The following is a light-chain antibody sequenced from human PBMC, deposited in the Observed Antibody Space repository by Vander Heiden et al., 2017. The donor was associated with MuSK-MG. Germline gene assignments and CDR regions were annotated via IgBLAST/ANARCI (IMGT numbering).Light chain of an antibody. J-gene: IGLJ2*01. CDR3: CSYAGSYTLV. V-gene: IGLV2-11*01. CDR1: SSNVGGYNY. CDR2: DVS. Sequence: QSALTQPRSVSGSPGQSVTISCTGTSSNVGGYNYVSWYQQHPGKAPKLMISDVSKRPSWVPDRFSGSKSGNTASLTISGLQAEDEADYYCCSYAGSYTLVFGGGTKLTVL.